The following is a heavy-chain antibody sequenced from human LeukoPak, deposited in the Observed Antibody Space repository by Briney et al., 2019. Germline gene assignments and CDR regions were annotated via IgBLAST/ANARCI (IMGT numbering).Heavy chain of an antibody. Sequence: GGSLRLSCAASGFTFSSYGMHWVRQAPGKGLEWVAVISYDGSNKYYADSVKGRFTISRDNSKNTLYLQMNSLRAEDTAVYYCAKMGLAYCGGDCYSPDYWGQGTLVTVSS. CDR2: ISYDGSNK. CDR3: AKMGLAYCGGDCYSPDY. V-gene: IGHV3-30*18. J-gene: IGHJ4*02. CDR1: GFTFSSYG. D-gene: IGHD2-21*02.